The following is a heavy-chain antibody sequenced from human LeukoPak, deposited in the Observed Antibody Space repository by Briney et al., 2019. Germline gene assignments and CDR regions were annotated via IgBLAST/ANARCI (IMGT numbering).Heavy chain of an antibody. Sequence: PSETLSLTCTVSGGSISSYYWSWIRQPPGKGLEWIGYIYYSGSTNYNPSLKSRVTISVDTSKNQFSLKLSSVTAADTAAYYCARSRYSSGWYYFDYWGQGTLVTVSS. V-gene: IGHV4-59*01. CDR2: IYYSGST. CDR3: ARSRYSSGWYYFDY. D-gene: IGHD6-19*01. CDR1: GGSISSYY. J-gene: IGHJ4*02.